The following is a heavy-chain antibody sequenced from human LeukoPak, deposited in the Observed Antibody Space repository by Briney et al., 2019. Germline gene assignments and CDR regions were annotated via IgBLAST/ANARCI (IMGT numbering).Heavy chain of an antibody. D-gene: IGHD6-19*01. CDR3: VKGGWFDD. J-gene: IGHJ4*02. Sequence: GGSLGLSCAASGFTLSSYWMHWVRQAPGKGLVWVAAISQSGSDTHYGDSVKGRFTISRDNSKNTLYLQMNTLRVEDTAVYYCVKGGWFDDWGQGTLVTVSS. CDR2: ISQSGSDT. V-gene: IGHV3-74*01. CDR1: GFTLSSYW.